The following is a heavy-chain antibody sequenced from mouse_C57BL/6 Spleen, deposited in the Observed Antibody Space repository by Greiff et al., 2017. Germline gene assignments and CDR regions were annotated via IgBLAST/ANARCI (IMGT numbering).Heavy chain of an antibody. CDR2: IYPGSGST. D-gene: IGHD1-1*01. CDR1: GYTFTSYW. V-gene: IGHV1-55*01. J-gene: IGHJ1*03. CDR3: ARFGAYGSPPWYFDV. Sequence: QVQLQQPGAELVKPGASVKMSCKASGYTFTSYWITWVKQRPRQGLEWIGDIYPGSGSTNYNEKFKSKATLTVDTSSSTAYMQLSSLTSEDSAVYYCARFGAYGSPPWYFDVWGTGTTVTVSS.